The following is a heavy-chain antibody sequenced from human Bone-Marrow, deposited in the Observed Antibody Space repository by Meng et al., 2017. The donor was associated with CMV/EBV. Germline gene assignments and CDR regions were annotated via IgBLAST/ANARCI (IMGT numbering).Heavy chain of an antibody. CDR2: ISWNSRNV. CDR1: GFTFDDYA. D-gene: IGHD2-8*01. Sequence: SLKISCAASGFTFDDYAMHWVRQAPGKGLEWVSGISWNSRNVGYADSVKGRFTISRDNSKNTLYLQMNSLRAEDTAVYYCARDRNGVDGRVVYYYYGMDVWGQGTTVTVSS. V-gene: IGHV3-9*01. J-gene: IGHJ6*02. CDR3: ARDRNGVDGRVVYYYYGMDV.